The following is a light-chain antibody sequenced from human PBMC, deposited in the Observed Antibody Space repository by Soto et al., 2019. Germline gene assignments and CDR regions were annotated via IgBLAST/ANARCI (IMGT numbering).Light chain of an antibody. CDR1: QSISSNY. CDR2: DAS. V-gene: IGKV3-20*01. Sequence: EIVLTQSPGTLSLSPGERATLSCRASQSISSNYLVWYQQKPGQAPRVLIYDASSRATGIPNRFSGSGSGTDFPLTISRLEPEDFAVHYGQPFGGSSLTFGPGTKVEIK. CDR3: QPFGGSSLT. J-gene: IGKJ1*01.